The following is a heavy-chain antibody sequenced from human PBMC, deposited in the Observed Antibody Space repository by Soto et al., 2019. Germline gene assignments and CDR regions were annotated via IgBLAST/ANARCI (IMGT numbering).Heavy chain of an antibody. V-gene: IGHV3-48*03. CDR2: ISSSGSTI. J-gene: IGHJ4*02. CDR3: AREEISRWNYATGLLDY. CDR1: GFTFSSYE. D-gene: IGHD1-7*01. Sequence: GGSLRLSCAASGFTFSSYEMNWVRQAPGKGLEWVSYISSSGSTIYYADSVKGRFTISRDNAKNSLYLQMNSLRAEDTAVYYCAREEISRWNYATGLLDYWGQGTLVTVVS.